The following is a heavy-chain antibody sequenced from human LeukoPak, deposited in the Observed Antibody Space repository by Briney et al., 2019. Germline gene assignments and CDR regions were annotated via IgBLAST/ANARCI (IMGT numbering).Heavy chain of an antibody. CDR1: GYTFTSYW. CDR2: IYPGDSDT. V-gene: IGHV5-51*01. Sequence: GESLKISCKGSGYTFTSYWIGWVRQMPGKGLEWMGIIYPGDSDTRYSPSFQGQVTISADKSINTAYLQWSSLMASDTAMYYCARRRSSSWPRGNNWFDTWGQGTLVTVSS. D-gene: IGHD6-13*01. CDR3: ARRRSSSWPRGNNWFDT. J-gene: IGHJ5*02.